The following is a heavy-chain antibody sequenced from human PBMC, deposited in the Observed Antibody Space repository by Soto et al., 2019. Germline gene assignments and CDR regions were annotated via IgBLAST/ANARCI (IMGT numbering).Heavy chain of an antibody. CDR1: GGTFSSYA. V-gene: IGHV1-69*13. J-gene: IGHJ4*02. Sequence: ASVKVSCKASGGTFSSYAISWVRQAPGQGLEWMGGIIPIFGTANYAQKFQGRVTITADESTSTAYMELSSLRSEDTAVYYCARGYCSSTSCPFDYWGQGTLVTFSS. CDR2: IIPIFGTA. CDR3: ARGYCSSTSCPFDY. D-gene: IGHD2-2*01.